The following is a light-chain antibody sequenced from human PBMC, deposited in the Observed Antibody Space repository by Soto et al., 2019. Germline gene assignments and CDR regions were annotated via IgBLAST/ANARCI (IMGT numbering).Light chain of an antibody. V-gene: IGLV2-14*01. Sequence: VLTQPASVSGSPGQSITISCTGTSSDVGGHNYVSWYQQHPGKAPKLMIYEVSNRPSGVSNRFSGSKSGNTASLTISGLQAEDEADYYCSSYTSGSTYVFGTGTKVTVL. CDR3: SSYTSGSTYV. J-gene: IGLJ1*01. CDR1: SSDVGGHNY. CDR2: EVS.